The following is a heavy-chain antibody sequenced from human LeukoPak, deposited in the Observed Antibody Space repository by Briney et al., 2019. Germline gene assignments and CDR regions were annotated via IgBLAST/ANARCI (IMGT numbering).Heavy chain of an antibody. CDR2: INPNSGGT. Sequence: ASVKVSCKAPGYTFTGYYMHWVRQAPGQGLEWMGWINPNSGGTNYAQKFQGRVTMTRDTSISTAYMELSRLRSDDTAVYYCARERGAVIRYYFDYWGQGTLVTVSS. CDR3: ARERGAVIRYYFDY. J-gene: IGHJ4*02. CDR1: GYTFTGYY. D-gene: IGHD3-16*02. V-gene: IGHV1-2*02.